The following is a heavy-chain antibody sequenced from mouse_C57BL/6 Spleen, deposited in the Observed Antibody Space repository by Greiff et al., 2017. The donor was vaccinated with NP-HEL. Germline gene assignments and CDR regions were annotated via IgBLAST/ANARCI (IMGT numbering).Heavy chain of an antibody. CDR3: ARSGYYYGSSYWYFDV. CDR1: EYEFPSHD. Sequence: DVKLVESGGGLVQPGESLKLSCESNEYEFPSHDMSWVRKTPEKRLELVAAINSDGGSTYYPDTMERRFIISRDNTKKTLYLQMSSLRSEDTALYYCARSGYYYGSSYWYFDVWGTGTTVTVSS. D-gene: IGHD1-1*01. J-gene: IGHJ1*03. V-gene: IGHV5-2*01. CDR2: INSDGGST.